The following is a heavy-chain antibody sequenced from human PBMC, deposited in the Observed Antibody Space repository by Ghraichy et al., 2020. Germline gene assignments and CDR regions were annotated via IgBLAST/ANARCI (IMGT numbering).Heavy chain of an antibody. Sequence: ASVKVSCKASGYTFTSYGISWVRQAPGQGLEWMGWISAYNGNTNYAQKLQGRVTMTTDTSTSTAYMELRSLRSDDTAVYYCARDEKQDCSGGSCYSDPASYYYYYYGMDVWGQGTTVTVSS. D-gene: IGHD2-15*01. J-gene: IGHJ6*02. V-gene: IGHV1-18*01. CDR3: ARDEKQDCSGGSCYSDPASYYYYYYGMDV. CDR2: ISAYNGNT. CDR1: GYTFTSYG.